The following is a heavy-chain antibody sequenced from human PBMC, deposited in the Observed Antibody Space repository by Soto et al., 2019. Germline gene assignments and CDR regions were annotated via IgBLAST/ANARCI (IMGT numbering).Heavy chain of an antibody. Sequence: EVQLVESGGGLVQPGGSLRLSWAASGFTFSNAWMSWVRQAPGKGLYWIGRIQSKTAGGTTDYAAPVKGRFTISIDDSKNTLYLQMNSLKTEDTAVYYCTTVAQLPLHYYYYYYMDVWGKGTTVTVSS. J-gene: IGHJ6*03. CDR3: TTVAQLPLHYYYYYYMDV. D-gene: IGHD2-2*01. CDR1: GFTFSNAW. V-gene: IGHV3-15*01. CDR2: IQSKTAGGTT.